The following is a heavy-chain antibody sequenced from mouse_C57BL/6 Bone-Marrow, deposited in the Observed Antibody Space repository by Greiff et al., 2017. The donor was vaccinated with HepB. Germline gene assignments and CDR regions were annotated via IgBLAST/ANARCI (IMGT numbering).Heavy chain of an antibody. J-gene: IGHJ4*01. CDR3: ARREGMGYAMDY. CDR2: ISNGGGST. V-gene: IGHV5-12*01. CDR1: GFTFSDYY. Sequence: GQRVESGGGLVQPGGSLKLSCAASGFTFSDYYMYWVRQTPEKRLEWVAYISNGGGSTYYPDTVKGRFTISRDNAKNTLYLQMSRLKSEDTAMYYCARREGMGYAMDYWGQGTSVTVSS.